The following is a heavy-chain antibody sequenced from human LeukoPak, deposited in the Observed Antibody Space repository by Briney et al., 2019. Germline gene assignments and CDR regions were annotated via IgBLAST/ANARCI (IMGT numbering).Heavy chain of an antibody. CDR2: IYTSGST. CDR3: AREADQLLDYNWFDP. V-gene: IGHV4-4*07. J-gene: IGHJ5*02. D-gene: IGHD2-2*01. CDR1: GGSISSYY. Sequence: PSETLSLTCTVSGGSISSYYWSWIRQPAGKGLEWIGRIYTSGSTNYNPSLKSRVTMSVDTSKNQFSLKLSSVTAADTAVYYCAREADQLLDYNWFDPWGQGTLVTVSS.